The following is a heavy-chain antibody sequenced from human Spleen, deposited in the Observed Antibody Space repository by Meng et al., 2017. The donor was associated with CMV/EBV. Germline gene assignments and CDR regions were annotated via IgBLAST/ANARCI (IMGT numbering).Heavy chain of an antibody. CDR1: GFTFSSYG. Sequence: GGSLRLSCAASGFTFSSYGMHWVRQAPGKGLEWVAVIWYDGSNKYYADSVKGRFTISRDNSKNTLYLQMNSLRAEDTAVYYCAKASKLYCSGPSCYAGPLDYWGQGTLVTVSS. CDR3: AKASKLYCSGPSCYAGPLDY. D-gene: IGHD2-2*01. V-gene: IGHV3-33*06. J-gene: IGHJ4*02. CDR2: IWYDGSNK.